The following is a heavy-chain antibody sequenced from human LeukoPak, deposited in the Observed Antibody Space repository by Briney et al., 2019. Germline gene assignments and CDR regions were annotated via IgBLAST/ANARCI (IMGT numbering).Heavy chain of an antibody. D-gene: IGHD2-15*01. J-gene: IGHJ4*02. CDR1: GGSFSGYY. CDR2: INHRGST. Sequence: PSETLSLTCAVYGGSFSGYYWSWIRQPPGKGLEWIGEINHRGSTNYNPSLKSRVTISVDTSNDKFSLKLSSVTTTVRAVYYCARLWNGYCSGGSCYSRDYWGQGTLVTVSS. V-gene: IGHV4-34*01. CDR3: ARLWNGYCSGGSCYSRDY.